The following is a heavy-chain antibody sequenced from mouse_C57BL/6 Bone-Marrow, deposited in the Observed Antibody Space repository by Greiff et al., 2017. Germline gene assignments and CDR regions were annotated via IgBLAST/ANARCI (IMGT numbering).Heavy chain of an antibody. J-gene: IGHJ2*01. CDR1: GYTFTSYT. V-gene: IGHV1-4*01. Sequence: VQLQQSGAELARPGASVKMSCKASGYTFTSYTMHWVKQRPGQGLEWIRYINPSSGYTKYTQKFKDKATLTADKSSSTAYMQLSSLTSEDSAVYYCASVALDYWGQGTTLTVSS. D-gene: IGHD1-1*01. CDR3: ASVALDY. CDR2: INPSSGYT.